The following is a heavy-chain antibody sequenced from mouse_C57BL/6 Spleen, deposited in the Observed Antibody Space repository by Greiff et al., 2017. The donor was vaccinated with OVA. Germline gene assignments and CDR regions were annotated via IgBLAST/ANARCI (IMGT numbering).Heavy chain of an antibody. D-gene: IGHD2-5*01. Sequence: DVKLQESGAELVRPGASVKLSCTASGFNIKDDYMHWVKQRPEQGLEWIGWIDPENGDTEYASKFQGKATITADTSSTTAYLQLSSLTSEDTAVYYCTTRSNYGAMDYWGQGTSVTVSS. CDR1: GFNIKDDY. V-gene: IGHV14-4*01. CDR2: IDPENGDT. CDR3: TTRSNYGAMDY. J-gene: IGHJ4*01.